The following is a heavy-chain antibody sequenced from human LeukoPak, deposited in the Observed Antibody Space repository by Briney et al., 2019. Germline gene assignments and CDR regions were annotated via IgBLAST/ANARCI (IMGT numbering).Heavy chain of an antibody. J-gene: IGHJ4*02. CDR2: IYSGGST. CDR3: ARGQLSARICYFDY. CDR1: MFIVSSNH. V-gene: IGHV3-53*01. Sequence: GGSLRLSCAASMFIVSSNHMSWVRQAPGKGLEWVSAIYSGGSTFYADSVKGRFTISRDSSKNTLYLQMNSLRADDTAVYYCARGQLSARICYFDYWGQGTLVTVSS. D-gene: IGHD1-1*01.